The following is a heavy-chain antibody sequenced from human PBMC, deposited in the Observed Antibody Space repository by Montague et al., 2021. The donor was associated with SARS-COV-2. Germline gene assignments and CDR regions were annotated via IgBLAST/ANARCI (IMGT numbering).Heavy chain of an antibody. J-gene: IGHJ4*02. V-gene: IGHV4-31*03. CDR3: ATASGSGSLGFHY. D-gene: IGHD3-10*01. Sequence: TLSLTCTVSGGSISTSAYYWSWIRQHPEKGLEWIGYIYYSGTIYYNPSLKSRVTISLDTSNNHSSLKLSSVTAADTAVYYCATASGSGSLGFHYWGQGTLVLVSS. CDR1: GGSISTSAYY. CDR2: IYYSGTI.